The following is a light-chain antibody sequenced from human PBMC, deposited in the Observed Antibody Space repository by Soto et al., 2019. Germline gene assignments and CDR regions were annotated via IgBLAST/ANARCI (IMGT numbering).Light chain of an antibody. CDR2: FNN. Sequence: QSVLTQPPSASGTPGQRVTLSCSGSNSNIGGNTVNWYRQLPGTAPKLLIYFNNQRPSGVPDRFSGSTSGTSASLAISGLQSEDEADYYCAEWDDSLMGPVFGGGTKLTVL. J-gene: IGLJ2*01. CDR3: AEWDDSLMGPV. V-gene: IGLV1-44*01. CDR1: NSNIGGNT.